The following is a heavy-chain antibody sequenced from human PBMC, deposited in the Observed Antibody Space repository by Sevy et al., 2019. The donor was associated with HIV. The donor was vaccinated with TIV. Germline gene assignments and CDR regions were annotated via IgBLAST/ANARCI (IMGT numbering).Heavy chain of an antibody. CDR1: GFTFSTYS. CDR2: FSDTGTST. V-gene: IGHV3-23*01. CDR3: AKFAGDFPHFDF. J-gene: IGHJ4*02. Sequence: GGSLRLSCAASGFTFSTYSMTWVRQAPRKGLEWVSAFSDTGTSTYSTDSVEGRFTISRDNSKSTLFLHMNSLRAEDTALYYCAKFAGDFPHFDFWGLGTLVTVSS. D-gene: IGHD7-27*01.